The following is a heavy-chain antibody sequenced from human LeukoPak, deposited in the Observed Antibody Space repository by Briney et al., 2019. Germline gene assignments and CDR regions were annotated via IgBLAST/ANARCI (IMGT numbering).Heavy chain of an antibody. CDR2: IYYSGST. V-gene: IGHV4-39*01. J-gene: IGHJ6*03. CDR3: ARLPLIERPRLWSGYFLYYYYMDV. Sequence: PSETLSLTCTVSGGSISSSSYYWGWIRQPPGKGLEWIGSIYYSGSTYYNPSLKSRVTISVDTSKNQFSLKLSSVTAADTAVYYCARLPLIERPRLWSGYFLYYYYMDVWGKGTTVTVPS. D-gene: IGHD3-3*01. CDR1: GGSISSSSYY.